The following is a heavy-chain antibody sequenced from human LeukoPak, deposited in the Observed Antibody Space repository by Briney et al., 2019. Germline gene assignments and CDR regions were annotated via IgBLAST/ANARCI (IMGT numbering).Heavy chain of an antibody. CDR1: GGTFSSYA. CDR2: IIPIFGTA. Sequence: ASVKVSCKASGGTFSSYAISWVRQAPGQGLEWMGGIIPIFGTANYAQKFQGRVTITTDESTSTAYMELSSLRSEDTAVYYCARGGIAARLYNWFDPWGQGTLVTDSS. CDR3: ARGGIAARLYNWFDP. V-gene: IGHV1-69*05. D-gene: IGHD6-6*01. J-gene: IGHJ5*02.